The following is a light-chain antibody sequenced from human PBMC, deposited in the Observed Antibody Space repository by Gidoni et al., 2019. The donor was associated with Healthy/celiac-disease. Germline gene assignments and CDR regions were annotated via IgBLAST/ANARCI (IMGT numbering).Light chain of an antibody. V-gene: IGKV1-39*01. CDR3: QQSYRTPPT. Sequence: DIQMTQSPSSLSASGGDSVTITCRASQSISSYVNWYQQKPGKAPKLLIYAASSLQSGVPTRFSGSGSGTDFTLTISSLQPEDFATYYCQQSYRTPPTFXXXTKVEIK. CDR1: QSISSY. CDR2: AAS. J-gene: IGKJ1*01.